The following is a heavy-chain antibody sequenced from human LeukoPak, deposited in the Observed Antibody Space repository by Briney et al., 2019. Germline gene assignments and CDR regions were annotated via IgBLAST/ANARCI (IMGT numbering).Heavy chain of an antibody. CDR2: ISAHNGNT. CDR3: ARVVMSAWTAFDY. V-gene: IGHV1-18*01. CDR1: GYTLTTYG. Sequence: ASVKVSCKASGYTLTTYGISWVRQAPGQGLEWMGWISAHNGNTNYAQKLQGRVTMTTDTSTSTAYMELRSLRSGDTAVYYCARVVMSAWTAFDYWGQGTLVTVSS. D-gene: IGHD3/OR15-3a*01. J-gene: IGHJ4*02.